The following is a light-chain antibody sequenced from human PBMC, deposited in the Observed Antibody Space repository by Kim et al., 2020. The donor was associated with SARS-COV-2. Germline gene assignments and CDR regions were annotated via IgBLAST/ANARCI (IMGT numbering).Light chain of an antibody. CDR1: SSDVGDYDY. CDR2: DVN. J-gene: IGLJ3*02. V-gene: IGLV2-11*03. CDR3: YSYAGTYTWV. Sequence: GQYVTIYCTGTSSDVGDYDYVSWYQQHPGKAPKLMIYDVNKRPSGVPDRFSGSKSGNTASLTISGLQAEDEADYYCYSYAGTYTWVFGGGTKLTVL.